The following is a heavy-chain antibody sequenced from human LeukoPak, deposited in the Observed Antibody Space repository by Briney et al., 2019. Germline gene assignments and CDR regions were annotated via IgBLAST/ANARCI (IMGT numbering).Heavy chain of an antibody. CDR1: GFTFSSYA. V-gene: IGHV3-23*01. CDR3: AKARYSSSWSYFDY. J-gene: IGHJ4*02. Sequence: GSLRLSCAASGFTFSSYAMSWVRQAPGKGLEWVSALSASGSSTYYADSVKGRFTISRDNSKNTLYLHMNTLRAEDTAVYSCAKARYSSSWSYFDYWGQGTLVTVSS. D-gene: IGHD6-13*01. CDR2: LSASGSST.